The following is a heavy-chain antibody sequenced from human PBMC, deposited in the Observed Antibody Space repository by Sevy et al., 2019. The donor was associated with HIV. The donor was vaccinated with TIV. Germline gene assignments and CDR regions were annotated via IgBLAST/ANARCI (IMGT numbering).Heavy chain of an antibody. J-gene: IGHJ4*02. CDR1: GYTFSTYR. Sequence: ASVKVSCKVSGYTFSTYRITWVRQAPGQGLEWMGWISPHNGDTNYARKLQGKVSMTTDTSTPTAYMELRGLTSDDTALYYCARAFCTGGRCYSLAYWGQGTLVTVSS. D-gene: IGHD2-15*01. CDR3: ARAFCTGGRCYSLAY. CDR2: ISPHNGDT. V-gene: IGHV1-18*01.